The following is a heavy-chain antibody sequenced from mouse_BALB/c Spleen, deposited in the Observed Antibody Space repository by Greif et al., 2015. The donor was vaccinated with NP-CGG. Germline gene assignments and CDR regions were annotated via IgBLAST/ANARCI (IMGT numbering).Heavy chain of an antibody. CDR2: IDHETGGT. D-gene: IGHD2-4*01. Sequence: PGASVKLSCKDSGYTFTDYEMHWAKKPPVHGLEWIGAIDHETGGTAYNQKFKGKALLTADKSSSTAYMERRSLTSEDSAVYFCARLEYDYGGFASWGQGTLVTVSA. V-gene: IGHV1-15*01. CDR1: GYTFTDYE. CDR3: ARLEYDYGGFAS. J-gene: IGHJ3*01.